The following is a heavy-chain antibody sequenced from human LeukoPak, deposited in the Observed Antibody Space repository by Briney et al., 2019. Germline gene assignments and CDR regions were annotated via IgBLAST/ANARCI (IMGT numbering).Heavy chain of an antibody. Sequence: ASVKVSCKASGYTFTGYYMHWVRQAPGQGLEWMGWINPNSGDTNYAQRFQGRVTMTSDTSISTAYMELSSLGTDDTAVYYCARDGALDIWGQGTMVTVSS. CDR2: INPNSGDT. CDR1: GYTFTGYY. J-gene: IGHJ3*02. CDR3: ARDGALDI. V-gene: IGHV1-2*02.